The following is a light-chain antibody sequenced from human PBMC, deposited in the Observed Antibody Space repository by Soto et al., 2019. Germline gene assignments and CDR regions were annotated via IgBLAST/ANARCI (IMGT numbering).Light chain of an antibody. CDR1: QIVSSTY. Sequence: EIVLTQSPGTLSLSPGERATLSCRASQIVSSTYLAWFQQKPGQAPRLLIYGASTRATGIPDRFSGSGSGTDFTLTISGLEPEDFALYYCQQYGSSPPYTFGQGTKLEIK. CDR3: QQYGSSPPYT. J-gene: IGKJ2*01. CDR2: GAS. V-gene: IGKV3-20*01.